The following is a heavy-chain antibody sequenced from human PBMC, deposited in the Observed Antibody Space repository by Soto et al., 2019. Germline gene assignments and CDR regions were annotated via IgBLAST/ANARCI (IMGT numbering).Heavy chain of an antibody. D-gene: IGHD6-19*01. J-gene: IGHJ4*02. Sequence: GGSLRLSCAASGFTFSSYGMHWVRQAPGKGLEWVAVIWYDGSNKYYADSVKGRFTISRDNSKNTLYLQMNSLRAEDTAVYYCARAWGIAVAGSLDYWGQGTLVTVSS. V-gene: IGHV3-33*01. CDR3: ARAWGIAVAGSLDY. CDR1: GFTFSSYG. CDR2: IWYDGSNK.